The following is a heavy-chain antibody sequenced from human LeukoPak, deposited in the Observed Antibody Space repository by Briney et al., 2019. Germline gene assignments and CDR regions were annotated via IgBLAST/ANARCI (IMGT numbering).Heavy chain of an antibody. CDR1: GFTFSSYS. J-gene: IGHJ4*02. CDR2: ISSSSSYI. CDR3: ARASDPFGSGYYI. D-gene: IGHD3-22*01. V-gene: IGHV3-21*01. Sequence: GGSLRLSCAASGFTFSSYSMNWVRQAPGKGLEWVSSISSSSSYIYYADSVKGRFTISRDNAKNSLYLQMNSLRAEDTAVCYCARASDPFGSGYYIWGQGTLVTVSS.